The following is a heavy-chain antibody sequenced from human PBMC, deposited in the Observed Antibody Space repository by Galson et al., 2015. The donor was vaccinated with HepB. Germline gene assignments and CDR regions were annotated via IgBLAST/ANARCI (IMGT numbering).Heavy chain of an antibody. J-gene: IGHJ4*02. CDR3: ARDDRVGGAGTRHDY. CDR1: GFTFSPYS. V-gene: IGHV3-48*04. CDR2: LSGSSTSV. D-gene: IGHD1-26*01. Sequence: SLRLSCAASGFTFSPYSMNWVRQAPGKGLEWISYLSGSSTSVFYADSVRGRFTISRDNAKNSLFLQMNSLRVEDTAVYYCARDDRVGGAGTRHDYWGRGTLVTVSS.